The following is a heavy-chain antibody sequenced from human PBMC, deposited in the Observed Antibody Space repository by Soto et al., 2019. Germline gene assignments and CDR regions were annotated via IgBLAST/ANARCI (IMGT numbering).Heavy chain of an antibody. D-gene: IGHD6-13*01. CDR2: IIPIFGTA. CDR1: GGTFSSYA. V-gene: IGHV1-69*01. J-gene: IGHJ6*02. Sequence: GXSVKVSCKASGGTFSSYAISWVRQAPGQGLEWMGGIIPIFGTANYAQKFQGRVTITADESTSAAYMELSSLRSEDTAVYYCARGASSSWYGGYYYYGMDVWGQGTTVTVSS. CDR3: ARGASSSWYGGYYYYGMDV.